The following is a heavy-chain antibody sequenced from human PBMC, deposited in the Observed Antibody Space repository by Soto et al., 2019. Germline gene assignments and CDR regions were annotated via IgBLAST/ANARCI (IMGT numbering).Heavy chain of an antibody. Sequence: GSLRLSCAASGVTVSSNYMSWVRQAPGKGLEWVANIKQDGSEKYFVDSLKGRFTIFRDNAKILVYLQMNILRAEDTALYYCASGGWADYWGQGTLVTVSS. CDR2: IKQDGSEK. J-gene: IGHJ4*02. CDR1: GVTVSSNY. D-gene: IGHD1-26*01. CDR3: ASGGWADY. V-gene: IGHV3-7*01.